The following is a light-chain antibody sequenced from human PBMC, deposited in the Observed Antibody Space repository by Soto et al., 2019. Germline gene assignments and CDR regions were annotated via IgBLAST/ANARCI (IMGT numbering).Light chain of an antibody. CDR3: QQYGTSPIT. Sequence: NVVAQSSSPLAFFPGEKTNLSFRASQTVSSYLTWYQQRPGQAPRLLISGASRRATGIPDRFSGSGSGTDFTLTISRLEPEDFALYCCQQYGTSPITFGQGTRLEIK. V-gene: IGKV3-20*01. CDR1: QTVSSY. J-gene: IGKJ5*01. CDR2: GAS.